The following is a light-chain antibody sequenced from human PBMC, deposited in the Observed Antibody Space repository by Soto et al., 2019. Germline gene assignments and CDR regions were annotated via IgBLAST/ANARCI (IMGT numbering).Light chain of an antibody. J-gene: IGLJ2*01. CDR3: SSCAGRNNLV. V-gene: IGLV2-8*01. CDR2: EVS. CDR1: SSDVGACNY. Sequence: QSVLTQPPSASGSPGQSVTISCTGTSSDVGACNYVSWFQQHPGKAPNLMIYEVSKRPSGVPDRSAGSKSGSTASLIGTGLKADDEADYYGSSCAGRNNLVFGGGTQLTVL.